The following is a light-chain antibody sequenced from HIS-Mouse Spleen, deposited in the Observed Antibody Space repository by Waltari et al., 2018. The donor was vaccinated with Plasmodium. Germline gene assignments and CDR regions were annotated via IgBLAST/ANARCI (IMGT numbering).Light chain of an antibody. Sequence: QPVLTQPPSSSASPGESAILTCTLPSDLNVGRSNIDWYHPTPGSPPRYLLYYYSYSDKGQGSGVPSRFSGSKDASANTGILLISGLQSEDEADYYCMIWPSNASGVFGGGTKLTVL. CDR1: SDLNVGRSN. J-gene: IGLJ3*02. V-gene: IGLV5-37*01. CDR2: YYSYSDK. CDR3: MIWPSNASGV.